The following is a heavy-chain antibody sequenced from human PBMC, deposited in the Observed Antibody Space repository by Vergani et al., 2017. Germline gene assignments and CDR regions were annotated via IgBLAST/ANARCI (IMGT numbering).Heavy chain of an antibody. V-gene: IGHV3-23*01. Sequence: EVQLLESGGDLVQPGGSLRLSCAASGFTFIMPAMSWVRQAPGKGLEWVSTLSASDRRTHYADSVKGRFTISRDNSKNTLFLHMNSLRPEDTAVYYCAKVGRSEVAGTFGAFDIWGKGTMVTVSS. CDR3: AKVGRSEVAGTFGAFDI. CDR1: GFTFIMPA. J-gene: IGHJ3*02. CDR2: LSASDRRT. D-gene: IGHD6-19*01.